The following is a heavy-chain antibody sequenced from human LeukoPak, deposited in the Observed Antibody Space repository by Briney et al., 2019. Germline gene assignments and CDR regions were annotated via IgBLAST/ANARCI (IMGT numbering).Heavy chain of an antibody. Sequence: PGGSLRLSCAASGFTFSSYAVSWVRQALGKGLEWGSGISGSGGSTYSADSVKGRFTISRDNSKNTLYLQMNSLRAEDTALYYCAKDRSCTNDICHGDFDYWGQGTLVTVSS. J-gene: IGHJ4*02. V-gene: IGHV3-23*01. CDR3: AKDRSCTNDICHGDFDY. D-gene: IGHD2-8*01. CDR2: ISGSGGST. CDR1: GFTFSSYA.